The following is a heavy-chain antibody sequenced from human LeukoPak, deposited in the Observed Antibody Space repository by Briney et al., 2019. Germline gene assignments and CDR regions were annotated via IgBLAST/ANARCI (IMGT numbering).Heavy chain of an antibody. V-gene: IGHV3-7*04. CDR2: IKEDGSEK. CDR1: GFTFSNYW. Sequence: PGGSLRLSCAASGFTFSNYWMSWVRQTPGKGLEWVANIKEDGSEKYYVDSVKGRFTISRDNAKNSLYLQMNSLRAEDTAVYYCARAARDYCGQEPWSPSPQ. CDR3: ARAARDY. J-gene: IGHJ4*01.